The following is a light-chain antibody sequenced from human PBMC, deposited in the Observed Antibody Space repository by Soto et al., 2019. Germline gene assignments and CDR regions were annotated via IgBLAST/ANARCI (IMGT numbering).Light chain of an antibody. Sequence: DSQMTQSPSTLPASVGDRVTITCRASQSISSWLAWYQQKPGKDPKRLIYKASLLQSGVKPRFSGSRSGTESTPTISSLQPEDFATYYCQQYDRYPFSFGGGTKVEVK. J-gene: IGKJ4*01. V-gene: IGKV1-5*03. CDR1: QSISSW. CDR2: KAS. CDR3: QQYDRYPFS.